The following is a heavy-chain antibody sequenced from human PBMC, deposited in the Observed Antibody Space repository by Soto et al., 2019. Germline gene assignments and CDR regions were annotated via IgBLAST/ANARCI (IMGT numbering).Heavy chain of an antibody. CDR1: GYTFTSYY. V-gene: IGHV1-46*03. Sequence: ASVKVSCKASGYTFTSYYMHWVRQAPGQGLEWMGIINPSGGSTSYAQKFQGRVTMTRDTSTSTVYMELSSLRSEDTAVYYCAREGVGSGYYYYMDVWGKGTTVTVSS. CDR3: AREGVGSGYYYYMDV. J-gene: IGHJ6*03. D-gene: IGHD6-25*01. CDR2: INPSGGST.